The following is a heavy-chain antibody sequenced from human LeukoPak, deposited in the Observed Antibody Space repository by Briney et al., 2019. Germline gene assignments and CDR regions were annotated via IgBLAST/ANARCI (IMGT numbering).Heavy chain of an antibody. CDR3: ARARSLPAAMPAYRVGWYFDL. V-gene: IGHV3-20*04. D-gene: IGHD2-2*01. CDR1: GFTFDDYG. J-gene: IGHJ2*01. CDR2: INWNGGST. Sequence: GGSLRLSCAASGFTFDDYGMSWVRQAPGKGLEWVSGINWNGGSTGYADSVKGRFTISRDNAKNSLYLQMNSLRAEDTALYYCARARSLPAAMPAYRVGWYFDLWGRGTLVTVSS.